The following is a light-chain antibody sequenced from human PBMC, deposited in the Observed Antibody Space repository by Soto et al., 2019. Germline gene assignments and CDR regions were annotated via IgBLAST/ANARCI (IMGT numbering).Light chain of an antibody. J-gene: IGKJ4*01. CDR3: QQYNNWPPPLT. V-gene: IGKV3-15*01. CDR1: QSVSSN. Sequence: EIVMTQSPATLSVSPGERATLSCRASQSVSSNLAWYQQKPGQPPRFLIYGASTRATGIPARFSGSGSGTEFTLTISSLQSEDFAVYYCQQYNNWPPPLTFGGGTKVEI. CDR2: GAS.